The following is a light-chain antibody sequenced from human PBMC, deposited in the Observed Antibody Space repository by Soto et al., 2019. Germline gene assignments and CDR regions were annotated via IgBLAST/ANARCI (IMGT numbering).Light chain of an antibody. CDR3: QQYTNTNNPWM. Sequence: EIVLTQSPGTLSLSPGERATLSCGASQNIYSKIAWYQQRPGQATRILIYGASTRATGIPARFSGSGSGTEFTLISSGLQPDDSATYYCQQYTNTNNPWMFGQGTKVDIK. CDR2: GAS. CDR1: QNIYSK. J-gene: IGKJ1*01. V-gene: IGKV3-15*01.